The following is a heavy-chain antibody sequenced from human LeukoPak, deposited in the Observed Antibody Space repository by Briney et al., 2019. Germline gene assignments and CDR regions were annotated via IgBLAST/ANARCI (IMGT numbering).Heavy chain of an antibody. CDR3: AKVRAPLWGKDY. D-gene: IGHD3-16*01. CDR1: GFTFSNYY. Sequence: GGSLRLSCAASGFTFSNYYMSWIRQAPGKGLEWVSYISSSGTTIYYADSVKGRFTISRDNAKNSLYLQMNSLRAEDTAVYYCAKVRAPLWGKDYWGQGTLVTVSS. J-gene: IGHJ4*02. V-gene: IGHV3-11*01. CDR2: ISSSGTTI.